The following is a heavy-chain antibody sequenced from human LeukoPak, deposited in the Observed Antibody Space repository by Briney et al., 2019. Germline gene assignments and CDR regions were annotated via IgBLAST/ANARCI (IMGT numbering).Heavy chain of an antibody. V-gene: IGHV4-34*01. J-gene: IGHJ4*02. D-gene: IGHD3-22*01. CDR3: AREDSSGSYFDY. Sequence: SEPLSLPCAVYGGSFIGYYWSWIRQPPGKGLEWIGEINHSGSAHYNPSLKSRVTISVDTSKNQFSLKLSAVTAADTAVYYCAREDSSGSYFDYWGQGTLVSVSS. CDR2: INHSGSA. CDR1: GGSFIGYY.